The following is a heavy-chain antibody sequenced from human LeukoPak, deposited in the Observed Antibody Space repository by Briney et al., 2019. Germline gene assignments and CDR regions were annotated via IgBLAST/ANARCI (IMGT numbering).Heavy chain of an antibody. CDR2: IYYSGST. Sequence: SETLSLTCTVSGGSISSSSYYWGWIRQPPGKGLEWIGSIYYSGSTYYNPSLKSRVTISVDTSKNQFSLKLSSVTAADTAVYYWARLRGPTVTPYYYYYMDVWGKGTTVTVSS. CDR1: GGSISSSSYY. J-gene: IGHJ6*03. D-gene: IGHD4-17*01. V-gene: IGHV4-39*01. CDR3: ARLRGPTVTPYYYYYMDV.